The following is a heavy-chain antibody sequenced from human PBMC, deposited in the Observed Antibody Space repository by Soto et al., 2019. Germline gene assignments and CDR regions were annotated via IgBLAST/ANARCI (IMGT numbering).Heavy chain of an antibody. CDR2: FDPEDGET. D-gene: IGHD3-22*01. Sequence: ASVKVSCKVSGYTLTELSMHWVRQAPGKGLEWMGGFDPEDGETIYAQKFQGRVTMTEDTSTDTAYMELSSLRSEDTAVYYCARGSYDSSGSNWFDPWGQGTLVTVSS. CDR3: ARGSYDSSGSNWFDP. J-gene: IGHJ5*02. CDR1: GYTLTELS. V-gene: IGHV1-24*01.